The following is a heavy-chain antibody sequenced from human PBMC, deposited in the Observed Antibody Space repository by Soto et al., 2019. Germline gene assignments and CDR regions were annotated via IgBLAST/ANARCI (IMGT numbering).Heavy chain of an antibody. V-gene: IGHV3-33*01. CDR2: IWYHGVDK. CDR1: GFTFSRQA. J-gene: IGHJ4*02. Sequence: GGSLRLSCAASGFTFSRQAMHWVRQAPGRGLEWVAVIWYHGVDKYYADSVKGRFTISRDNSKNTVYLQMNSLRGEDTAVYYCATGFLGLCTGGTCRFDSWGKGSRLTVPS. CDR3: ATGFLGLCTGGTCRFDS. D-gene: IGHD2-15*01.